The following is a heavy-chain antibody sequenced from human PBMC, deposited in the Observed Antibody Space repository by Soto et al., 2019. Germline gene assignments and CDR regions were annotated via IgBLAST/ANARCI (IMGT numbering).Heavy chain of an antibody. Sequence: PVGSLRLSCAASGFTFSSYAMNWVRQAPGKGLEWVSAISGSGGSTYYADSVKGRFTISRDKSKNTLYLQMNSLRAEDTAVYYCAKRRYSGTYYPGYWGQGTLVTVSS. D-gene: IGHD1-26*01. CDR3: AKRRYSGTYYPGY. J-gene: IGHJ4*02. V-gene: IGHV3-23*01. CDR1: GFTFSSYA. CDR2: ISGSGGST.